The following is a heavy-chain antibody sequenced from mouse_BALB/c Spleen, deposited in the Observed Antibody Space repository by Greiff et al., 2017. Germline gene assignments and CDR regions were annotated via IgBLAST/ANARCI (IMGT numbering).Heavy chain of an antibody. J-gene: IGHJ2*01. V-gene: IGHV1-80*01. D-gene: IGHD1-1*01. CDR2: IYPGDGDT. CDR3: SRYYGSSYYIDY. CDR1: GFAFSSYW. Sequence: VQLQQSGAELVRPGSSVKISCTASGFAFSSYWMNWVKQRPGQGLEWIGQIYPGDGDTNYHGKFKGKATLTADKSSSTAYMQLSSLTSEDSAVYFCSRYYGSSYYIDYWGQGTTLTVSS.